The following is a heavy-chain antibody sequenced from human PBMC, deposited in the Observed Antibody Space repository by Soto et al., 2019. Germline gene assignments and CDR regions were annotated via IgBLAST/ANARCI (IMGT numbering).Heavy chain of an antibody. Sequence: SETLSLTCTVSGGSISGYYWGWIRQSPGKGLELIAYIYYSGRTNYNPSLKSRVTISVDTSKSQFSLKLNSVTAADTAVYYCARLYGDYFYFDYWGQGTLVTVS. D-gene: IGHD4-17*01. V-gene: IGHV4-59*08. CDR2: IYYSGRT. CDR3: ARLYGDYFYFDY. J-gene: IGHJ4*02. CDR1: GGSISGYY.